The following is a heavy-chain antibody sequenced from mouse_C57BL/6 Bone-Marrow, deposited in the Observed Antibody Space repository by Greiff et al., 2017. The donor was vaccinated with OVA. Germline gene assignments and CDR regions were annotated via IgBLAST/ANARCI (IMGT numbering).Heavy chain of an antibody. D-gene: IGHD2-5*01. V-gene: IGHV1-61*01. Sequence: VQLQQPGAELVRPGSSVKLSCKASGYTFTSYWMAWVKQRPGQGLEWIGNIYPSDSETHYNQKFKDKATLTVDKSSSTAYMQLSSLTSEDSAVYYCARGDYSNSDYIDYWGQGTTLTVSS. CDR3: ARGDYSNSDYIDY. CDR2: IYPSDSET. CDR1: GYTFTSYW. J-gene: IGHJ2*01.